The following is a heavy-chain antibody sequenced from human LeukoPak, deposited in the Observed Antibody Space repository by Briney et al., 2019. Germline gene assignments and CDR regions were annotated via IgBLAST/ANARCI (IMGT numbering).Heavy chain of an antibody. CDR2: MNPNSGNT. J-gene: IGHJ5*02. Sequence: GASVKVSCKASGYTFTDYYIHWVRQAPGQGLEWMGWMNPNSGNTGYAQKFQGRVTMTRNTSISTAYMELSSLRSEDTAVYYCARVFKGVDPWGQGTLVTVSS. V-gene: IGHV1-8*02. CDR1: GYTFTDYY. CDR3: ARVFKGVDP. D-gene: IGHD3-10*01.